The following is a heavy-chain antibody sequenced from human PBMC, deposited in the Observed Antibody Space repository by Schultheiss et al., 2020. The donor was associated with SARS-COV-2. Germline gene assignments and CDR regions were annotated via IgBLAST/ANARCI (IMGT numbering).Heavy chain of an antibody. D-gene: IGHD6-13*01. Sequence: GESLKISCIASGFTFSSYSMNWVRQAPGKGLEWVAFIRYDGSNKYYADSVKGRFTISRDNSKNTLYLQMNSLRAEDTAVYYCARDSSWYYYNNGWFDPWGQGTLVTVSS. J-gene: IGHJ5*02. CDR1: GFTFSSYS. CDR3: ARDSSWYYYNNGWFDP. CDR2: IRYDGSNK. V-gene: IGHV3-30*02.